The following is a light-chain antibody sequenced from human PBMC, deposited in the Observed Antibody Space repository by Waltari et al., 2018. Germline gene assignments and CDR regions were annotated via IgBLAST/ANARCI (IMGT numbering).Light chain of an antibody. CDR2: AAS. CDR3: QHYSHSSPWT. J-gene: IGKJ1*01. CDR1: QGISSC. Sequence: DIQMTQSPSSLSASVGDRVTITCRASQGISSCLAWYQQKPGKAPELLIYAASSFQSGVPSRFSGRGSGTEFTLTISSLQPDDFATYYCQHYSHSSPWTFGQGTKVEIK. V-gene: IGKV1D-16*01.